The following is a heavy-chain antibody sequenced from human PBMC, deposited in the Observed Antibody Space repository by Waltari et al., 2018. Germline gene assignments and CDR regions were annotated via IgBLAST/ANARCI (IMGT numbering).Heavy chain of an antibody. CDR2: INAGNGNT. Sequence: QVQLVQSGAEVKKPGASGKVSCKASGYTFTSYAMHLVRKAPGQRLEWMGWINAGNGNTKYSQKFQGRVTITRDTSASTAYMELSSLRSEDTAVYYCARVLRRYYYYGMDVWGQGTTVTVSS. D-gene: IGHD1-26*01. J-gene: IGHJ6*02. CDR3: ARVLRRYYYYGMDV. CDR1: GYTFTSYA. V-gene: IGHV1-3*01.